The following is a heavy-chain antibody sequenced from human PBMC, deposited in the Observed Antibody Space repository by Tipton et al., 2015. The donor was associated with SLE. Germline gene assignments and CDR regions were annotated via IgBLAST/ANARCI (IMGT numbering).Heavy chain of an antibody. Sequence: TLSLTCAVYGGSFSGYYWSWIRQPPGKGLEWIGEINHSGSTNYNPSLKSRVTISVDTSKNQFSLKLSSVTAADTAVYYCARGRDYYYSSGYGYWGQGTLVTVSS. J-gene: IGHJ4*02. CDR3: ARGRDYYYSSGYGY. V-gene: IGHV4-34*01. D-gene: IGHD3-22*01. CDR2: INHSGST. CDR1: GGSFSGYY.